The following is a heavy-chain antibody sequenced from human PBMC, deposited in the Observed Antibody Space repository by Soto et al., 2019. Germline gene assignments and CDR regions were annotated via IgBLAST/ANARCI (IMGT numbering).Heavy chain of an antibody. CDR1: GGTFSSYA. J-gene: IGHJ6*02. Sequence: SVKVSCKASGGTFSSYAISWVRQAPGQGLEWMGGIIPIFGTANYAQKFQGRVTITADESTSTAYMELSSLRSEDTAVYYCASAGYSYRHANYYYYGMDVWGQGTTVTVSS. CDR3: ASAGYSYRHANYYYYGMDV. CDR2: IIPIFGTA. V-gene: IGHV1-69*13. D-gene: IGHD5-18*01.